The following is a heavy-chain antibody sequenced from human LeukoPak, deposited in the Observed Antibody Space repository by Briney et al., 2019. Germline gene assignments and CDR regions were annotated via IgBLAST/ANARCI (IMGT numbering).Heavy chain of an antibody. CDR2: INQDGGQI. Sequence: GGSLRLSCVASGFTFSHYWMSWDRQAPGRGLEWVANINQDGGQIYYVDSVEGRFTISRDNPKNSVYLQVNSLRAEDTAVYYCARIGYSSSSFDYWGQGTLVTVSS. V-gene: IGHV3-7*01. J-gene: IGHJ4*02. CDR3: ARIGYSSSSFDY. D-gene: IGHD6-6*01. CDR1: GFTFSHYW.